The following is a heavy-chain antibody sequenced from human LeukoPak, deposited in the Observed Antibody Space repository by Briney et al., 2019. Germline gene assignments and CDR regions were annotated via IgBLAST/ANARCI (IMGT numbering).Heavy chain of an antibody. V-gene: IGHV1-69*04. D-gene: IGHD3-3*01. CDR1: GGTFSSYA. Sequence: SVKVSCKASGGTFSSYAISWVRQAPGQGLEWMERIIPILGIANYAQKFQGRVTITADKSTSTAYMELSSLRSEDTAVYYCASRYDFWSGYGQPPPFDYWGQGTLVTVSS. CDR2: IIPILGIA. J-gene: IGHJ4*02. CDR3: ASRYDFWSGYGQPPPFDY.